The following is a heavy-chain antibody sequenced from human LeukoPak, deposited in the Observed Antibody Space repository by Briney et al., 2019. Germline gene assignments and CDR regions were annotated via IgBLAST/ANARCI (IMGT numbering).Heavy chain of an antibody. D-gene: IGHD6-13*01. J-gene: IGHJ6*03. CDR2: INWNGDDT. CDR1: GFTFDDYG. Sequence: PGGSLRLSCAASGFTFDDYGMSWVRQAPGKGLEWVSGINWNGDDTHYADSVKGRFTISRDNAKNSLYLQMNSLRAEDTALYYCARVAQQLVDGTHYYYYMDVWGKGTTVTVSS. V-gene: IGHV3-20*04. CDR3: ARVAQQLVDGTHYYYYMDV.